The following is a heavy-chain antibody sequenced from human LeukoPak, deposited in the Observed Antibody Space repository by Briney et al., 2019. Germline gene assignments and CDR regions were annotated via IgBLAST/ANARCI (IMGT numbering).Heavy chain of an antibody. D-gene: IGHD6-19*01. CDR3: ARYSAVAGKRYFDY. CDR2: IYYSGST. V-gene: IGHV4-39*01. Sequence: PSETLSLTCTVSGGSISSSSYYRGWIRQPPGKGLEWIGSIYYSGSTYYNPSLKSRVTISVDTSKNQFSLKLSSVTAADTAVYYCARYSAVAGKRYFDYWGQGTLVTVSS. J-gene: IGHJ4*02. CDR1: GGSISSSSYY.